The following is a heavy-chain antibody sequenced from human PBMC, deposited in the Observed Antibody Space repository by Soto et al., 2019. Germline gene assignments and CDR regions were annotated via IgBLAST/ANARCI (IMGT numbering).Heavy chain of an antibody. CDR3: AKWEVFVTGHLATQSSLDS. CDR2: VDGSGAAP. V-gene: IGHV3-23*01. J-gene: IGHJ4*02. D-gene: IGHD1-26*01. CDR1: GFTFINHA. Sequence: GGSLRLSCATSGFTFINHAMTWVRQAPGKAPQWVATVDGSGAAPFYAESVKGRFTISRDNSKNTLFLQMNSLRAEDTTVYFCAKWEVFVTGHLATQSSLDSWGQGTLVTVSS.